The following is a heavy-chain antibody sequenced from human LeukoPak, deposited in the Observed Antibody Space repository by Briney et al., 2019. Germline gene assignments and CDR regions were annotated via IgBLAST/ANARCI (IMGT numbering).Heavy chain of an antibody. CDR2: IYYSGST. CDR1: GGSISSGGYY. Sequence: SETLSLTCTVSGGSISSGGYYWNWIRQHPGKGLEWIGYIYYSGSTYYSPSLKSRVTISVDTSKNQFSLKLTSVTAADTAVYYCASSGSGSYLPAYWYFDLWGRGTLVTVSS. CDR3: ASSGSGSYLPAYWYFDL. D-gene: IGHD3-10*01. V-gene: IGHV4-31*03. J-gene: IGHJ2*01.